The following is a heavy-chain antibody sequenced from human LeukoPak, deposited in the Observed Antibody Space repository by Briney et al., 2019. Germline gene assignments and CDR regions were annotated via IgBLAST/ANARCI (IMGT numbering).Heavy chain of an antibody. Sequence: PGGSLRLSCAASGFTFSSYWMTWVRQAPGKGLEWVANIKQDGSVKYYVDSVKGRFTISRDNAKNSLFLQMSSLRADDTAVYYCARDSSYAFDIWGQGTMVTVSS. CDR3: ARDSSYAFDI. CDR2: IKQDGSVK. V-gene: IGHV3-7*01. J-gene: IGHJ3*02. CDR1: GFTFSSYW.